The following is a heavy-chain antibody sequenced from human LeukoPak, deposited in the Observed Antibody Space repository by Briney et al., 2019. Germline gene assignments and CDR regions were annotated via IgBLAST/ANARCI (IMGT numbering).Heavy chain of an antibody. D-gene: IGHD6-13*01. J-gene: IGHJ4*02. Sequence: PGGSLRLSCAASGFTFTSFWLTWVRQAPGKGLEWVANIERDGSKKTYVDSVKGRFTISRDNAKTSLYLQMSSLRAEDTAVYYCATAPAAADSFWGQGTLVAVSA. CDR2: IERDGSKK. CDR1: GFTFTSFW. CDR3: ATAPAAADSF. V-gene: IGHV3-7*01.